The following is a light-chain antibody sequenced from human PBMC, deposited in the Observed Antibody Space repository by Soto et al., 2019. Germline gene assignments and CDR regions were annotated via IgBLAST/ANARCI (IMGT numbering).Light chain of an antibody. V-gene: IGKV3D-15*01. Sequence: DIVMTHSPVTLSVSPGERATLSCRASQSVSGRYLAWYQQKPGQAPRLLIYGASSRATGIPARFSGSGSGTEFTLTISSLQSEDFAVYYCQQYNNWPRPFGQGTKVAIK. J-gene: IGKJ1*01. CDR2: GAS. CDR1: QSVSGRY. CDR3: QQYNNWPRP.